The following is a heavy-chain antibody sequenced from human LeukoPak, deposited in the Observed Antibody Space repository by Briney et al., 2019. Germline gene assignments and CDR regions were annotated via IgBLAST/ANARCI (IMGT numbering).Heavy chain of an antibody. CDR1: GYSFTSYW. D-gene: IGHD6-19*01. V-gene: IGHV5-51*01. CDR3: ATYSSRSPFYY. Sequence: GESLKISCKGSGYSFTSYWIGWVRQMPGKGLEWMGIIYPGDSDTSYSPSFQGQVTISADKSISTAYIELSSLRSDDTAVYYCATYSSRSPFYYWGQGTLVTVSS. CDR2: IYPGDSDT. J-gene: IGHJ4*02.